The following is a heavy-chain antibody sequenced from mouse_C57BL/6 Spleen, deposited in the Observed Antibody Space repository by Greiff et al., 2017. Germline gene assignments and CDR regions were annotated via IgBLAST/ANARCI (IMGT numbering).Heavy chain of an antibody. CDR2: ISGGGGNT. J-gene: IGHJ3*01. CDR3: ARHAYGNYLAY. Sequence: EVQGVESGGGLVKPGGSLKLSCAASGFTFSSYTMSWVRQTPEKRLEWVATISGGGGNTYYPDSVKGRFTISRDNAKNTLYLQMSSLRSEDTALYYCARHAYGNYLAYWGQGTLVTVSA. V-gene: IGHV5-9*01. CDR1: GFTFSSYT. D-gene: IGHD2-1*01.